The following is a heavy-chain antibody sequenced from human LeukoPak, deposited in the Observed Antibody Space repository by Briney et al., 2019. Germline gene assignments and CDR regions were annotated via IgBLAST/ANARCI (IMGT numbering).Heavy chain of an antibody. J-gene: IGHJ5*02. CDR3: ARLLRRLRDDWFDP. CDR2: IYYSGST. D-gene: IGHD4-17*01. CDR1: GGSISSYY. Sequence: SETLSLTCTVSGGSISSYYWSWIRQPPGKGLEWIGYIYYSGSTNYNPSLKSRVTISVDTSKNQFSLKLSSVTAADTAVYYCARLLRRLRDDWFDPWGRGTLVTVSS. V-gene: IGHV4-59*08.